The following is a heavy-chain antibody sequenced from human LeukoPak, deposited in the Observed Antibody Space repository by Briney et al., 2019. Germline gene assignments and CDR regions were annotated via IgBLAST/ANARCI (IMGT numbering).Heavy chain of an antibody. CDR1: GYTLTELS. CDR2: FDPEDGET. D-gene: IGHD6-13*01. CDR3: ATVRIAAAGNPFDY. V-gene: IGHV1-24*01. J-gene: IGHJ4*02. Sequence: ASVKVSCKVSGYTLTELSLHWVRQAPGKGLEWMGGFDPEDGETIYAQKFQGRVTMTEDTSTDTAYMELSSLRSEDTAVYSCATVRIAAAGNPFDYWGQGTLVTVSS.